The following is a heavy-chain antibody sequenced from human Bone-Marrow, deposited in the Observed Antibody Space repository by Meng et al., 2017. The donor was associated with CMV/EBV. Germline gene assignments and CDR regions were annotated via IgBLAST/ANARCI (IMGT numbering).Heavy chain of an antibody. CDR2: INHSGST. V-gene: IGHV4-34*01. CDR3: AKEVVPAAKSGSEYFDY. CDR1: GGSFSGYY. Sequence: GSLRLSCAVYGGSFSGYYWSWIRQPPGKGLEWIGEINHSGSTNYNPSLKSRVTISVDTSKNQFSLKLSSVTAADTAVYYCAKEVVPAAKSGSEYFDYWGQGTLVTVSS. J-gene: IGHJ4*02. D-gene: IGHD2-2*01.